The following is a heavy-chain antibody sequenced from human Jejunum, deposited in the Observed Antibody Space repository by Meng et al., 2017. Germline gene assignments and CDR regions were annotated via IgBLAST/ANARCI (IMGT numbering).Heavy chain of an antibody. V-gene: IGHV4-31*01. J-gene: IGHJ2*01. D-gene: IGHD1-1*01. CDR3: ARVNWTSSYWYFDL. CDR1: GASMSSGNYY. CDR2: IYYSGST. Sequence: QMHLKESGPGLVKPSQTPSLTCTFSGASMSSGNYYWTWIRQHPGKGLEWIGYIYYSGSTYYNPSLQSLVTISIDMSENQFSLKLTSVTAADTAVYYCARVNWTSSYWYFDLWGRGTLVTVSS.